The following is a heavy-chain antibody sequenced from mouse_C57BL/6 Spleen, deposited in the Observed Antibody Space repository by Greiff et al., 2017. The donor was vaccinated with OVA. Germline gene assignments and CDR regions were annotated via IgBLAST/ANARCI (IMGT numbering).Heavy chain of an antibody. Sequence: EVQGVESGGGLVQPGGSMKLSCVASGFTFSNYWMNWVRQSPEKGLEWVAQIRLKSDNYATHYAESVKGRFTISRDDSKSSVYLQMNNLRAEDTGIYYCTTGASPFFWAYWGQGTLVTVSA. CDR3: TTGASPFFWAY. J-gene: IGHJ3*01. V-gene: IGHV6-3*01. CDR1: GFTFSNYW. D-gene: IGHD4-1*01. CDR2: IRLKSDNYAT.